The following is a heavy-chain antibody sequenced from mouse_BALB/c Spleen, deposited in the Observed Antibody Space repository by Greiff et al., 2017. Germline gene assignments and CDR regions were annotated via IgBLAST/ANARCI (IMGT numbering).Heavy chain of an antibody. V-gene: IGHV1-15*01. J-gene: IGHJ3*01. D-gene: IGHD2-4*01. CDR3: TRPMITTGAWFAY. Sequence: QVQLQQSGAELVRPGASVTLSCKASGYTFTDYEMHWVKQTPVHGLEWIGAIDPETGGTAYNQKFKGKATLTADKSSSTAYMELRSLTSEDSAVYYCTRPMITTGAWFAYWGQGTLVTVSA. CDR2: IDPETGGT. CDR1: GYTFTDYE.